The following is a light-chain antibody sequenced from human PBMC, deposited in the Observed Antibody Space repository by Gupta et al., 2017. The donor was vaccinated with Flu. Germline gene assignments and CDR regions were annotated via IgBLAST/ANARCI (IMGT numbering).Light chain of an antibody. J-gene: IGKJ1*01. CDR1: QSISTY. Sequence: DIQMTQSPSSLSASVGDRVTITCRTTQSISTYLNWYQQKPGKAPKLLIYGASNLQSGVPSRFSGSGSGTDFTLTISRRQPEDFATYYCQQSYSTHTWTFGRGTKVEIK. CDR3: QQSYSTHTWT. V-gene: IGKV1-39*01. CDR2: GAS.